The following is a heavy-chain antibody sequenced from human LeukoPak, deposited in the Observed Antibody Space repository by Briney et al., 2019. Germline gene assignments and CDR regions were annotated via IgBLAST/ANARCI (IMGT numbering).Heavy chain of an antibody. Sequence: PGGSLRLSCAASGFTFNSYAMSWVRQAPWERLQWVSGISDSGGNTYYADSVKGRFTISRDNAKNSLYLQMNSLRAEDTAVYYCARDRCSGGSCYTTDYWGQGTLVTVSS. CDR3: ARDRCSGGSCYTTDY. V-gene: IGHV3-21*01. CDR2: ISDSGGNT. D-gene: IGHD2-15*01. CDR1: GFTFNSYA. J-gene: IGHJ4*02.